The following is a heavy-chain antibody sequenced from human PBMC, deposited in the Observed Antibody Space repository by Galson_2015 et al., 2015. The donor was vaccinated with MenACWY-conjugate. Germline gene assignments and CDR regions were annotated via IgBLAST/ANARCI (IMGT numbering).Heavy chain of an antibody. J-gene: IGHJ3*01. D-gene: IGHD3-3*01. Sequence: QSGAEVKKPEESLKISCKASGYSFTDYWIGWVRQMPGKGLEWMGIFNPLNSDTRYSPSFQGQVTISVDKSVSTAYLQWSSLKASDTAMYYCGRHWGGAPLLEWHDDAFDLWGQGTFVTVSS. CDR3: GRHWGGAPLLEWHDDAFDL. CDR2: FNPLNSDT. CDR1: GYSFTDYW. V-gene: IGHV5-51*01.